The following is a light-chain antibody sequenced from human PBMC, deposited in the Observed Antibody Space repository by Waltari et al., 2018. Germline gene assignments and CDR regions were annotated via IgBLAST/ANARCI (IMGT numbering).Light chain of an antibody. CDR2: QTS. V-gene: IGKV1-5*03. Sequence: LSASLGDRVTISCRASQSVGSWLAWYQVKPGKVPKLLISQTSILEDGVSSRFSGSGSGTDFTLTIDSLEPDDFATYYCQQYKTYFFGQGTRLEI. CDR1: QSVGSW. CDR3: QQYKTYF. J-gene: IGKJ2*01.